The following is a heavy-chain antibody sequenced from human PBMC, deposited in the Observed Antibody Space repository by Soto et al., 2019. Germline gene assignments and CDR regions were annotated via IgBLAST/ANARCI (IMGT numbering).Heavy chain of an antibody. CDR2: ISSSSSYI. CDR3: ASLLATPDFDY. J-gene: IGHJ4*02. D-gene: IGHD2-15*01. V-gene: IGHV3-21*01. Sequence: GGSLRLSCAASGFTFSSYSMNWVRQAPGKGLEWVSSISSSSSYIYYADSVKGRFTISRDNAKNSLYLQMNRLRAEETAVYYCASLLATPDFDYWGQGTLVTVSS. CDR1: GFTFSSYS.